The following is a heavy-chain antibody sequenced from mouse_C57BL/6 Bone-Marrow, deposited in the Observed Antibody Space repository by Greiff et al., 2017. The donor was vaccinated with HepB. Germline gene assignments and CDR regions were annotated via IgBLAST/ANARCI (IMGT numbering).Heavy chain of an antibody. CDR2: IDPANGNT. Sequence: VQLQQSVAELVRPGASVKLSCTASGFNIKNTYMHWVKQRPEQGLEWIGRIDPANGNTKYAPKFQGKATITEDTSSNTAYLQLSSLTSEDTAIYYCASPPYGSSYGYAMDYWGQGTSVTVSS. D-gene: IGHD1-1*01. CDR1: GFNIKNTY. CDR3: ASPPYGSSYGYAMDY. J-gene: IGHJ4*01. V-gene: IGHV14-3*01.